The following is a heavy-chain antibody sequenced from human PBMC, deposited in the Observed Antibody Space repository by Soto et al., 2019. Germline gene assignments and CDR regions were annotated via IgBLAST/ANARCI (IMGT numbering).Heavy chain of an antibody. CDR2: IYPSGNT. CDR1: GGSISSYY. J-gene: IGHJ6*02. V-gene: IGHV4-4*07. Sequence: QVQLQESGPGLMKPSETLSLTCAVSGGSISSYYWSWIRQTARKGLEWIGRIYPSGNTHYNPTLQSRVPMSIDTSKNPVSLKLRSVTAADTAVYFCAGDEGYYYSGVDVWGPGTAVTVSS. CDR3: AGDEGYYYSGVDV.